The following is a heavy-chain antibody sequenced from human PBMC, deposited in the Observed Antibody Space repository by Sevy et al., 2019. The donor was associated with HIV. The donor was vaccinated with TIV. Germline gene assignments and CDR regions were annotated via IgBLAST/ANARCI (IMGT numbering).Heavy chain of an antibody. Sequence: GESLKISCAASGFTFSNYGMHWVRQAPGKGLEWVAVISNDGSNKYYVDSVKGRFTISRDNPKNTLYLQMSSLGAADTAVYYCAKDRGYCSGGSCSHLDYWGQGTLVTVSS. CDR2: ISNDGSNK. CDR3: AKDRGYCSGGSCSHLDY. D-gene: IGHD2-15*01. CDR1: GFTFSNYG. J-gene: IGHJ4*02. V-gene: IGHV3-30*18.